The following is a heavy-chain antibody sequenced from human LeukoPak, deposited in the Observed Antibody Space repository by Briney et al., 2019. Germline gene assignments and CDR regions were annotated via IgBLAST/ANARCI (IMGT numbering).Heavy chain of an antibody. Sequence: SETLSLTCTVSGGSISSSSYYWSWIRQPPGKGLEWIGYIYYSGSTNYNPSLKSRVTISVDTSKNQFSLKLSSVTAADTAVYYCARTITGRIIDYWGQGTLVTVSS. V-gene: IGHV4-61*01. CDR3: ARTITGRIIDY. J-gene: IGHJ4*02. CDR2: IYYSGST. CDR1: GGSISSSSYY. D-gene: IGHD1-20*01.